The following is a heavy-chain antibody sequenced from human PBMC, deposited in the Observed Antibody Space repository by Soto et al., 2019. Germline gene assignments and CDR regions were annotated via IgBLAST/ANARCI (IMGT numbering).Heavy chain of an antibody. V-gene: IGHV4-39*01. CDR1: GGSVTNSSYY. CDR3: VSPRTTVPTQAYFDY. D-gene: IGHD4-17*01. Sequence: PSETLSLTCTVSGGSVTNSSYYWGWIRQSPGKGLEWIGSVYYRGRSSSKSSVKSRVTISVDASKNRFSLSLNSVTASDTAVYFCVSPRTTVPTQAYFDYWGPGALVTVSS. J-gene: IGHJ4*02. CDR2: VYYRGRS.